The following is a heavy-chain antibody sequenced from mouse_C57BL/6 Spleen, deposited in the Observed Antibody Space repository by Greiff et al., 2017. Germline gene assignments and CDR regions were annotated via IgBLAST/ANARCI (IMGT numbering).Heavy chain of an antibody. CDR2: IIPNNGGT. CDR1: GYTFTDYY. J-gene: IGHJ1*03. D-gene: IGHD2-3*01. Sequence: EVQLQQSGPELVKPGASVKISCKASGYTFTDYYMNRVKQSLGKSLEWIGDIIPNNGGTSYNQKFKGKATLTVDKSSSTAYMELRSLTSEDSAVYYCARSDGSYWHFDVWGTGTTVTVSS. CDR3: ARSDGSYWHFDV. V-gene: IGHV1-26*01.